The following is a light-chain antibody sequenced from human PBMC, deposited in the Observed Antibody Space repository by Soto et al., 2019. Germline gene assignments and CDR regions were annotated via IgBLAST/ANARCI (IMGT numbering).Light chain of an antibody. CDR3: QQVNKWPLT. J-gene: IGKJ1*01. CDR1: QSIGTN. V-gene: IGKV3-15*01. CDR2: PAS. Sequence: EIVMTQSPATLSLSPGERASLSCRASQSIGTNLAWYQQKPGQAPRLLIYPASTRATGIPVRFSGSGSGTEFTLTISSLQSEDFSVYWCQQVNKWPLTFVQGTKVESK.